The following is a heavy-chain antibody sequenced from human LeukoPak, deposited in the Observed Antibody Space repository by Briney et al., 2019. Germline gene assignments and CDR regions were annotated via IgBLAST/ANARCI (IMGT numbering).Heavy chain of an antibody. Sequence: SVKVPCKASGYTFTDYPMNWVRQAPGQGLEWMGGIIPIFGTANYAQKFQGRVTITADESTSTAYMELSSLRSEDTAVYYCARASQLEQHGGFDYWGQGTLVTVSS. V-gene: IGHV1-69*13. J-gene: IGHJ4*02. CDR3: ARASQLEQHGGFDY. D-gene: IGHD1-1*01. CDR1: GYTFTDYP. CDR2: IIPIFGTA.